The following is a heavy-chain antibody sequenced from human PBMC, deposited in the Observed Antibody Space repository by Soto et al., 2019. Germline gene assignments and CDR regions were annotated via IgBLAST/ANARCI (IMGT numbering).Heavy chain of an antibody. J-gene: IGHJ4*02. Sequence: GCSQRLSCAAAGFTFSDYYMSWIRQAPGKGLEWVSYISSSGSTIYYADSVKGRFTISRDNAKNSLYLQMNSLRAEDTAVYYCARSNSSGWYQNYFDYWGQGTLVTVSS. V-gene: IGHV3-11*01. CDR1: GFTFSDYY. D-gene: IGHD6-19*01. CDR3: ARSNSSGWYQNYFDY. CDR2: ISSSGSTI.